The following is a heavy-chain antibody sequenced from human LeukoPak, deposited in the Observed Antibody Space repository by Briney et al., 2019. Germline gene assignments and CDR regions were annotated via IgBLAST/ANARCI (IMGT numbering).Heavy chain of an antibody. J-gene: IGHJ5*02. CDR2: IYTTGST. CDR3: ARGLRRRSMIVVPRRAHWFDP. Sequence: SETLSLTCTVSGGSISSYYWTWIRQPAGKGLEWIGRIYTTGSTNYNPSLKSRVTMSVDTSENQFSLKLSSVTAADTAVYYCARGLRRRSMIVVPRRAHWFDPWGQGTLVTVTP. CDR1: GGSISSYY. D-gene: IGHD3-22*01. V-gene: IGHV4-4*07.